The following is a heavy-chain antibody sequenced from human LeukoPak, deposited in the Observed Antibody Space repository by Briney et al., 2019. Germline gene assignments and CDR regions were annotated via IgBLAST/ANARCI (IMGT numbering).Heavy chain of an antibody. V-gene: IGHV4-59*01. CDR3: ARHSGSHDF. CDR2: IYYSGST. D-gene: IGHD1-26*01. J-gene: IGHJ4*02. Sequence: PSETLSLTCTVSGVSISSYYWSWIRQPPGKGLEWIGYIYYSGSTNYNPSLKSRVTISVDTSKNQFSLKLSSVTAADTAVYYCARHSGSHDFWGQGTLVTVSS. CDR1: GVSISSYY.